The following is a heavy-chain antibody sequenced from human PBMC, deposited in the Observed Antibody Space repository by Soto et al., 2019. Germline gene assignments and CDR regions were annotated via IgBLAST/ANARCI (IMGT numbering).Heavy chain of an antibody. CDR3: ARGHSSGRGAFDI. CDR2: ISSGSSTI. V-gene: IGHV3-48*01. Sequence: GGSLRLSCAASGFTLSTYAMNWVRQAPGKGLEWVSYISSGSSTIYYADSLRGRFTISRDNAGNSLYLQMSSLRAEDTAVYYCARGHSSGRGAFDISGQGTMVTVSS. D-gene: IGHD3-22*01. CDR1: GFTLSTYA. J-gene: IGHJ3*02.